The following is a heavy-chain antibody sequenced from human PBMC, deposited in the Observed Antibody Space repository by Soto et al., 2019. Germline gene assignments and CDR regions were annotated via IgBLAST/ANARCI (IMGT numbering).Heavy chain of an antibody. CDR1: GFTFSSYG. V-gene: IGHV3-30*18. Sequence: GGSLRLSCAASGFTFSSYGMHWVRQAPGKGLEWVAVISYDGSNKYYADSVKGRFTISRDNSKNTLYLQMNSLRAEDTAVYYCAKEGYSSSSPSHYYYYYGTDVWGQGTTVTVSS. J-gene: IGHJ6*02. CDR3: AKEGYSSSSPSHYYYYYGTDV. CDR2: ISYDGSNK. D-gene: IGHD6-6*01.